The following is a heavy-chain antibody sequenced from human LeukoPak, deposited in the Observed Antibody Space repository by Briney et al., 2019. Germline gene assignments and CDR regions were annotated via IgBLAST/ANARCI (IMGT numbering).Heavy chain of an antibody. J-gene: IGHJ3*02. CDR1: GFTFSDYY. Sequence: PGGSLRLSCAASGFTFSDYYMSWIRQAPGKGLEWVSYISSSGSTIYYADSVKGRFTISRDNTKNSLYLQMNSLRAEDTAVYYCARASGIVVVVGSAFDIWGQGTMVTVSS. CDR2: ISSSGSTI. CDR3: ARASGIVVVVGSAFDI. D-gene: IGHD2-15*01. V-gene: IGHV3-11*01.